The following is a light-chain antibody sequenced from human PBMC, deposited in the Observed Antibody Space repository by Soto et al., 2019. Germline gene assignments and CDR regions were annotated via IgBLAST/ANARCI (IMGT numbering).Light chain of an antibody. CDR2: EVS. CDR1: SSDVGGYNY. CDR3: SSYTSSSTYVV. Sequence: QSALTQPASVSGSPGQSITISCTGTSSDVGGYNYVSWYQQHPGKAPKLMIYEVSNRPSGVSNRFSGSKSGNTASLTISGRQAEDEADDYCSSYTSSSTYVVFGGGTQLTVL. V-gene: IGLV2-14*01. J-gene: IGLJ2*01.